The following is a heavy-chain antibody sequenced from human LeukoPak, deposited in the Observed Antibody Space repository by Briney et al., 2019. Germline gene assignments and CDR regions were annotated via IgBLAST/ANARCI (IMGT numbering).Heavy chain of an antibody. CDR3: AISTVTLTVFDY. V-gene: IGHV1-2*06. J-gene: IGHJ4*02. CDR1: GYTFTGYY. CDR2: INPNSGGT. Sequence: ASVKVSCKASGYTFTGYYMHWVRQAPGQGLEWMGRINPNSGGTNYAQKFQGRVTMTRDTSISTAYMELSRLRSDDTAVYYCAISTVTLTVFDYWGQGTLVTVSS. D-gene: IGHD4-17*01.